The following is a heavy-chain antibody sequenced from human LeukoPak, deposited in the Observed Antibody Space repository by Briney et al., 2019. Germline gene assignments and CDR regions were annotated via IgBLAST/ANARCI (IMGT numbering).Heavy chain of an antibody. CDR3: ARAVFDYYYGMDV. V-gene: IGHV1-46*01. D-gene: IGHD3-10*01. CDR2: INPSGGGT. Sequence: GASVKVSCKASGYTFINYGINWVRQAPGQGLEWMGIINPSGGGTSYAQKFQGRVTMTRDTSTSTVYMELSSLRSEDTAVYYCARAVFDYYYGMDVWGQGTTVTVSS. CDR1: GYTFINYG. J-gene: IGHJ6*02.